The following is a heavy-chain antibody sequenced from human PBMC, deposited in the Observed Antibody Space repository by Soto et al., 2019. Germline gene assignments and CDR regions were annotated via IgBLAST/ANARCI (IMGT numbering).Heavy chain of an antibody. V-gene: IGHV4-39*07. J-gene: IGHJ3*02. Sequence: PSETLSLTCTVSGGSISSRGYYWNWVRQSPGKGLEWIGSISYGGSTYFNPSLKSRVTISVDTSRTQFSLKLSSVTAEDTAVYYCARERSSGAFDIWGQGTMVTVSS. CDR3: ARERSSGAFDI. CDR2: ISYGGST. D-gene: IGHD1-26*01. CDR1: GGSISSRGYY.